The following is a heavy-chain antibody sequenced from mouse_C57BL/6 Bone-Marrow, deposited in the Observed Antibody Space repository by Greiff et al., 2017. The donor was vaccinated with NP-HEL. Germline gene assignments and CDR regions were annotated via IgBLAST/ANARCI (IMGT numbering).Heavy chain of an antibody. CDR1: GFNIKDDY. CDR2: IDPENGDT. CDR3: TRGPYSNYEPFAY. D-gene: IGHD2-5*01. V-gene: IGHV14-4*01. J-gene: IGHJ3*01. Sequence: VQLQQSGAELVRPGASVKLSCTASGFNIKDDYMHWVKQRPEQGLEWIGWIDPENGDTEYASKFQGKATITADTSSNTAYLQLSSLTSEDTAVYYCTRGPYSNYEPFAYWGQGTLVTVSA.